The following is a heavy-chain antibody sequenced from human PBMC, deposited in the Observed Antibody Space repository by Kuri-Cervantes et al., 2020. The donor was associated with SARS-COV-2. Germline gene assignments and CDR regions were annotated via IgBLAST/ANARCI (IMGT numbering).Heavy chain of an antibody. V-gene: IGHV3-43*01. CDR1: GFTVTNNY. CDR2: ISWDGGST. CDR3: AKADYYYYYYMDV. Sequence: GGSLRLSCAASGFTVTNNYMSWVRQAPGKGLEWVSLISWDGGSTYYAASVKGRFTISRDNSKHSLYLQMNSLRTEDTALYYCAKADYYYYYYMDVWGKGTTVTVSS. J-gene: IGHJ6*03.